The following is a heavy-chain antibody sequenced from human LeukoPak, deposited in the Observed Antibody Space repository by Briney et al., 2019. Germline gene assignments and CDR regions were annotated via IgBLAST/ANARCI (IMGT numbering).Heavy chain of an antibody. D-gene: IGHD1-14*01. Sequence: LSLTCAVYGGSFSDYYMSWIRQAPGKGLEWVSYISSSGSTIYYADSVKGRFTISRDNAKNSLYLQMNSLRAEDTAVYYCARWYYRTDYWGQGTLVTVSS. CDR2: ISSSGSTI. J-gene: IGHJ4*02. CDR3: ARWYYRTDY. CDR1: GGSFSDYY. V-gene: IGHV3-11*01.